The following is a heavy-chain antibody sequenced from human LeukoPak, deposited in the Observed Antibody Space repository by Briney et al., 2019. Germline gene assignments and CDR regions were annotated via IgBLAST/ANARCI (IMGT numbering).Heavy chain of an antibody. V-gene: IGHV3-21*01. CDR1: GFTFSSYA. CDR3: ARALTTLTYEGY. CDR2: ISGSNSYI. J-gene: IGHJ4*02. D-gene: IGHD1-1*01. Sequence: SGGSLRLSCAASGFTFSSYAMSWVRQAPGKGLEWVSSISGSNSYIFYADSVKGRFTVSRDNAKDSLYLQMNSLRAEDTAVYYCARALTTLTYEGYWGQGTLVTVSS.